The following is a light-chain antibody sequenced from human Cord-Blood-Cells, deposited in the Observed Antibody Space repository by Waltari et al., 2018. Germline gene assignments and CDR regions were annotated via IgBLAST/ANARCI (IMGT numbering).Light chain of an antibody. CDR3: SSYTSSSTWV. CDR1: SSDVGGYNY. CDR2: DVS. J-gene: IGLJ3*02. V-gene: IGLV2-14*03. Sequence: QSALTQPASVSGSPGQSITISCTGTSSDVGGYNYVSWYQQHPGQPPKLMIYDVSNRPSGVSNRFSGSKSGNTASLTISGLQAEDEADYYCSSYTSSSTWVFGGGTKLTVL.